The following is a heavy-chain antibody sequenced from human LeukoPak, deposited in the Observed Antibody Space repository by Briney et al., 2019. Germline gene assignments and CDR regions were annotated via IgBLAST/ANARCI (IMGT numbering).Heavy chain of an antibody. CDR2: IRYDGSNK. J-gene: IGHJ6*02. V-gene: IGHV3-30*02. CDR1: GFTFSSYS. Sequence: PGGSLRLSCAASGFTFSSYSMNWVRQAPGKGLEWVAFIRYDGSNKYYADSVEGRFTISRDNSKNTLYVQMNSLRAEDTAVYYCGRLYGGNNYYYYGMDVWGQGTTVTVSS. CDR3: GRLYGGNNYYYYGMDV. D-gene: IGHD4-23*01.